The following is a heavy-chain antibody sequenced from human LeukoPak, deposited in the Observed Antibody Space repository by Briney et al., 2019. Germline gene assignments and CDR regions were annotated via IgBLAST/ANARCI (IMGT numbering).Heavy chain of an antibody. J-gene: IGHJ4*02. Sequence: PSETLSLTCTVSGGSISSYYWSWIRQPAGKGLEWIGRIHTSGSTNYNPSLKSRVTMSVDTSKNQFSLKLSSVTAADTAVYYCARERNYDFWSGYFDYWGQGTLVTVSS. CDR2: IHTSGST. V-gene: IGHV4-4*07. D-gene: IGHD3-3*01. CDR3: ARERNYDFWSGYFDY. CDR1: GGSISSYY.